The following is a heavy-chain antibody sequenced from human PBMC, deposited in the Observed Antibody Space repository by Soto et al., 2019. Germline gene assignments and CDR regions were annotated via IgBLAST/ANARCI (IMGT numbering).Heavy chain of an antibody. J-gene: IGHJ3*02. CDR1: NDSLSFYC. Sequence: SATLSLTWAVYNDSLSFYCWTGIRQPPGKGLEWIGEVNHSGSANYNPSLKSRVTISVDTSKNQFSLKLSSVTAADTAVYYCARDSTRRGSCDIWGQGTMVTVSS. D-gene: IGHD2-2*01. V-gene: IGHV4-34*01. CDR2: VNHSGSA. CDR3: ARDSTRRGSCDI.